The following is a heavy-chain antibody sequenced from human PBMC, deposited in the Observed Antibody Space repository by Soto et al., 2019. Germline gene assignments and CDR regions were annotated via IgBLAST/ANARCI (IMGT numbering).Heavy chain of an antibody. V-gene: IGHV3-15*01. CDR1: GFTFSNAW. CDR3: TSDRLTAAAGTLGRSG. J-gene: IGHJ4*02. Sequence: EVQLVESGGGLVKPGGSLRLSCAASGFTFSNAWMSWVRQAPGKGLEWVGRIKSKTDGGTTDYAAPVKGRFTISRDDLKNTLYLQMNSLKTEDTAVYYFTSDRLTAAAGTLGRSGWGQGTLVTVSS. D-gene: IGHD6-13*01. CDR2: IKSKTDGGTT.